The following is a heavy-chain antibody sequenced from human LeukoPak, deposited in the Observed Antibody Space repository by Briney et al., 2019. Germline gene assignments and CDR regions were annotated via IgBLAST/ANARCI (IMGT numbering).Heavy chain of an antibody. Sequence: ASVKVSCKASGYTFTSYDINWVRQAPGQGLEWMGWMNPNSGNTGYAQKFQGRVTMTRNTSISTAYMELSSLRSEDTAVYYCARGLKRITIFGVVIWFDHWGQGTLVTVSS. V-gene: IGHV1-8*01. CDR1: GYTFTSYD. D-gene: IGHD3-3*01. CDR3: ARGLKRITIFGVVIWFDH. J-gene: IGHJ5*02. CDR2: MNPNSGNT.